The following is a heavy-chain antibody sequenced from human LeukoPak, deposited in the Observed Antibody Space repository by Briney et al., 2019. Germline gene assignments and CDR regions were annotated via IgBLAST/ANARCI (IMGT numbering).Heavy chain of an antibody. V-gene: IGHV3-7*01. CDR1: GFIFSSYW. D-gene: IGHD1-1*01. J-gene: IGHJ4*02. Sequence: GGSLRLSCAASGFIFSSYWMSWVRQAPGKGLEWVAIIKQDGSEKYYVDSVKGRFTISRDNAKNSLYLQMNSLRAEDTAVYYCARERRYGRHSPPYWGQGTLVTVSS. CDR3: ARERRYGRHSPPY. CDR2: IKQDGSEK.